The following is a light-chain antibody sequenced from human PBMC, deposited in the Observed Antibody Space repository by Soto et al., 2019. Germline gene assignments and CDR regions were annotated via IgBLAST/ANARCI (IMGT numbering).Light chain of an antibody. CDR3: SSYTTSSTLYV. V-gene: IGLV2-14*02. Sequence: QSALTQPASVSGSPGQSSTISCTGTSSDVGSYNLVSWYQQHPGKAPKLMIYEGSKRPSGVSNRFSGSKSGDTASLTISGLQAEDEADYYCSSYTTSSTLYVFGTGTKLTVL. J-gene: IGLJ1*01. CDR1: SSDVGSYNL. CDR2: EGS.